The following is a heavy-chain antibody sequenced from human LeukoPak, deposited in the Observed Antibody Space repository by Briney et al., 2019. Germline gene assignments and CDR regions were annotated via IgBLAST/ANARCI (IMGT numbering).Heavy chain of an antibody. J-gene: IGHJ4*02. CDR2: ISDTGTT. V-gene: IGHV4-59*01. Sequence: SETLSLTCTVSVGSISSYYWNWIRQPPGKGPEWIGCISDTGTTKYNPAFKSRVTISVDTSKNQFSLKLTSVTAADTAVYFCATGYYEPFEKWGQGTLVSVSS. CDR1: VGSISSYY. D-gene: IGHD3-22*01. CDR3: ATGYYEPFEK.